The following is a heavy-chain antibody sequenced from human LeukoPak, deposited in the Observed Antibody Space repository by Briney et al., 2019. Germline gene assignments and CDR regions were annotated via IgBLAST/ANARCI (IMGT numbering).Heavy chain of an antibody. J-gene: IGHJ5*02. CDR3: ARGSHGGWFDP. CDR2: INHSGST. V-gene: IGHV4-34*01. D-gene: IGHD4-23*01. CDR1: GGSFSGYY. Sequence: SETLSLTCAVYGGSFSGYYWSWIRQPPGKGLEWIGEINHSGSTNYNPSLKSRVTISVDMSKNQFSLKLSSVTAADTAVYYCARGSHGGWFDPWGQGTLVTVSS.